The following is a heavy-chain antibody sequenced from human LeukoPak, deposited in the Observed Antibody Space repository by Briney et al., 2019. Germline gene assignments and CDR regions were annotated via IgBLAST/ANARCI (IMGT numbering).Heavy chain of an antibody. CDR1: GFTFSSYA. CDR2: ISYDGSNK. Sequence: PGGSLRLSCAASGFTFSSYAMHWVRQAPGKGLEWVAVISYDGSNKYYADSVKGRFTISRDNSKNTLYLQMNSLRAEDTAVYYCASGQSTVRPYYFDYWGQGILVTVSS. J-gene: IGHJ4*02. D-gene: IGHD4-17*01. V-gene: IGHV3-30-3*01. CDR3: ASGQSTVRPYYFDY.